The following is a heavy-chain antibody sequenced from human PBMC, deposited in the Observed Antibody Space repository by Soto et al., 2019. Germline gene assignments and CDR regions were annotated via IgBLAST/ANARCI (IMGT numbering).Heavy chain of an antibody. CDR3: ARNIAAENTKFDY. Sequence: KTSETLSLTCTVSGGSISSSSYYWGWIRQPPGKGLEWIGSIYYSGSTYYNPSLKSRVTISVDTSKNQFSLKLSSVTAADTAVYYCARNIAAENTKFDYWGQGALVTVSS. CDR2: IYYSGST. CDR1: GGSISSSSYY. J-gene: IGHJ4*02. V-gene: IGHV4-39*01. D-gene: IGHD6-13*01.